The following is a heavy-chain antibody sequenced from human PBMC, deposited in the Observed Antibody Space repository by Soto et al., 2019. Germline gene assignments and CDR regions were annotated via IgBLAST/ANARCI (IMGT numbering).Heavy chain of an antibody. CDR2: INPISGGT. D-gene: IGHD2-2*03. Sequence: QVHLVQSGAEVKKPGDSVKVSCKASGYTFTDYYIHWVRQAPGQGLEWMAWINPISGGTNYAQKFQGRVTMTRDTSITTTYMELSRLTSDDTAVYYCARDSVGYCSRTGCYGQGYFDYWGQGALVTVSS. CDR1: GYTFTDYY. V-gene: IGHV1-2*02. J-gene: IGHJ4*02. CDR3: ARDSVGYCSRTGCYGQGYFDY.